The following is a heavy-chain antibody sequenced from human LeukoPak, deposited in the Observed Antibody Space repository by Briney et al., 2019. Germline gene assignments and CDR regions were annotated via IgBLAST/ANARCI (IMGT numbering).Heavy chain of an antibody. Sequence: SETLSLTCTVSGGSISSYYWSWIRQPPGKGLEWIGYIYYSGSTNYNPSLESRVTISVDTSKNQFSLKLSSVTAADTAVYYCARSRKYYDILTGYQYDAFDIWGQGTMVTVSS. J-gene: IGHJ3*02. CDR3: ARSRKYYDILTGYQYDAFDI. V-gene: IGHV4-59*08. CDR1: GGSISSYY. CDR2: IYYSGST. D-gene: IGHD3-9*01.